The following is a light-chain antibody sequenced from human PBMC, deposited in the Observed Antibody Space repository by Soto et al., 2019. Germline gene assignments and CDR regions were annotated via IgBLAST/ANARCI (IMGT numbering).Light chain of an antibody. V-gene: IGLV2-14*03. Sequence: QSVLTQPASVSGSPGQSITISCTGTSSDVGLYNYVSWYQQHPGKAPKLLIYDVSDRPSGVSNRFSGSKSGSTASLTISGLQAEDQRDYYCSSYTTSAPYVFGSGTKVTVL. J-gene: IGLJ1*01. CDR2: DVS. CDR1: SSDVGLYNY. CDR3: SSYTTSAPYV.